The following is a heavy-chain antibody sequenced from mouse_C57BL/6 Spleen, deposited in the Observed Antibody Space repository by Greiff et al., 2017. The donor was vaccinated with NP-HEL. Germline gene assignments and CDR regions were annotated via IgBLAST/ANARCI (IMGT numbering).Heavy chain of an antibody. CDR1: GFTFSSYT. J-gene: IGHJ1*03. Sequence: EVKLMESGGGLVKPGGSLKLSCAASGFTFSSYTMSWVRQTPEKRLEWVATISGGGGNTNYPDSVKGRVTFTRENAKNTLYLPRSRLRSEDTALYYCARQDYYGSSWYFDVWGTGTTVTVSS. CDR2: ISGGGGNT. CDR3: ARQDYYGSSWYFDV. D-gene: IGHD1-1*01. V-gene: IGHV5-9*01.